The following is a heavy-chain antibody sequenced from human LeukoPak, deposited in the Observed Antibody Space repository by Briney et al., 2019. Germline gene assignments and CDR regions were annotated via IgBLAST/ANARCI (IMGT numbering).Heavy chain of an antibody. Sequence: SETLSLTCAVYGGSFSGYYWSWIRQPPGKGLEWIGEINHSGSTNYNPSLKSRVTISVDTSKNQSSLKLSSVTAADTAVYYCARGAGYRLFDYWGQGTLVTVSS. CDR1: GGSFSGYY. CDR3: ARGAGYRLFDY. V-gene: IGHV4-34*01. D-gene: IGHD1-1*01. CDR2: INHSGST. J-gene: IGHJ4*02.